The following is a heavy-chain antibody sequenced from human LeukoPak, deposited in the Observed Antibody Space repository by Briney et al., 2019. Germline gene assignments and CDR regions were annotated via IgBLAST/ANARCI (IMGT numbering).Heavy chain of an antibody. D-gene: IGHD3-10*01. J-gene: IGHJ4*02. Sequence: GRSLRLSCAASGFTVSSNYMSWVRQAPGKGLEWVSVIYSGGSTHYADSVKGRFTISRDDSKNTLYLQMNSLRADDTAVYYCARDFGRGFDYWGQGTLVTVSS. CDR2: IYSGGST. CDR3: ARDFGRGFDY. V-gene: IGHV3-66*01. CDR1: GFTVSSNY.